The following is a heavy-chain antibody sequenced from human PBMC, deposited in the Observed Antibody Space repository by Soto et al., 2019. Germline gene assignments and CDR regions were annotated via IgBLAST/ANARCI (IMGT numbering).Heavy chain of an antibody. CDR3: AKEGGWYGFDN. V-gene: IGHV3-23*01. D-gene: IGHD6-19*01. CDR2: ISGSGSST. CDR1: GFTFSSYA. Sequence: EVQLLESGGGLVQPGGSLRLSCAASGFTFSSYAMSWVRQAPGKGLEWVSAISGSGSSTYYADSVKGRFTFSRDSSKNTLYVQMNSLRAEDTAVYYCAKEGGWYGFDNWGQGTLVTVSS. J-gene: IGHJ4*02.